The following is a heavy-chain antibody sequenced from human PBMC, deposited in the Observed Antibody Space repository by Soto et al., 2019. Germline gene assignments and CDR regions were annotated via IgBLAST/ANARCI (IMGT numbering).Heavy chain of an antibody. CDR2: ISAYNGNT. CDR3: ARDSGSYLVSAPNDY. J-gene: IGHJ4*02. CDR1: GYTFTSYG. V-gene: IGHV1-18*01. D-gene: IGHD1-26*01. Sequence: ASVKVSCKASGYTFTSYGISWVRQAPGQGLEWMGWISAYNGNTNYAQKLQGRVTMTTDTSTSTAYMELRSLRSDDTAVYYCARDSGSYLVSAPNDYWGQGTLVTVSS.